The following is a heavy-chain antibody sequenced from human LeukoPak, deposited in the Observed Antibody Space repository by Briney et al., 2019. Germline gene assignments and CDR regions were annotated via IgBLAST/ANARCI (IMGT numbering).Heavy chain of an antibody. J-gene: IGHJ6*03. CDR2: INHSGST. V-gene: IGHV4-34*01. CDR1: GGSFSGYY. D-gene: IGHD6-6*01. CDR3: ARVPYSSSRSVDYYYYMDV. Sequence: SETLSLTCAVYGGSFSGYYWSWIRQPPGKGLEWIGEINHSGSTNYNPSLKSRVTISVDTSKNQFSLKLGSVTAADTAVYYCARVPYSSSRSVDYYYYMDVWGKGTTVTVSS.